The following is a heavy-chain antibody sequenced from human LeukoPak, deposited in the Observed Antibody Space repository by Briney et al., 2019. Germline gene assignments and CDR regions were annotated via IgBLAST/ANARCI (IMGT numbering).Heavy chain of an antibody. CDR1: GYTFTTYS. V-gene: IGHV1-8*02. CDR2: MNPNSGNT. Sequence: ASVEVSCKASGYTFTTYSMHWVRQAPGQGLEWMGWMNPNSGNTGYAQKFQGRVTMTRNTSISTAYMELSSLRSEDTAVYYCARGGPYCSGGSCYSDTFDYWGQGTLVTVSS. J-gene: IGHJ4*02. CDR3: ARGGPYCSGGSCYSDTFDY. D-gene: IGHD2-15*01.